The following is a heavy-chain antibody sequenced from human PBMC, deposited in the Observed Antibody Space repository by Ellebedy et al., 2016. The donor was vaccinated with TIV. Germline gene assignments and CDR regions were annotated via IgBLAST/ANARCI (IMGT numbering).Heavy chain of an antibody. J-gene: IGHJ5*02. Sequence: SETLSLTXTVSGGSISSYYWSWIRQPPGKGLEWIGYIYYSGSTNYNPSLKSRVTISVDTSKNQFSLKLSSVTAADTAVYYCASGPSPYCSSTSCYQFHWFNPWGQGTLVTVSS. CDR2: IYYSGST. CDR1: GGSISSYY. CDR3: ASGPSPYCSSTSCYQFHWFNP. D-gene: IGHD2-2*01. V-gene: IGHV4-59*08.